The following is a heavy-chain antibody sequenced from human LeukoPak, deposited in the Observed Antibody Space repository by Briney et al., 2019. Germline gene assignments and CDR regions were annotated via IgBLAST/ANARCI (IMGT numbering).Heavy chain of an antibody. V-gene: IGHV4-59*12. Sequence: SETLSLTCTVSGGSINSYCCSWLRQPPGKGLEWIGFIYYNGSTNYNPSRKRRVTISVDTSKNPFSLKLSSVTAADTAVYYCARDGAGVVTAAYFDSWGQGTLVTVSS. CDR3: ARDGAGVVTAAYFDS. CDR1: GGSINSYC. J-gene: IGHJ4*02. CDR2: IYYNGST. D-gene: IGHD2-21*02.